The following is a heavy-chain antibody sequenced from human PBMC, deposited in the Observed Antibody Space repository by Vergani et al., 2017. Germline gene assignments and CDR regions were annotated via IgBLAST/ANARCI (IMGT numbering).Heavy chain of an antibody. CDR1: GYTFTSYY. J-gene: IGHJ6*02. V-gene: IGHV1-46*01. Sequence: QVQLVQSGAEVKKPGASVKVSCKASGYTFTSYYMHWVRQAPGQGLEWMGIINPSGGSTSYAQKFQGRVTMTRDTSTSTVYMELSSLRSEDTAVYYCARDRCSSTSCYGDYYYGMDVWGQGTTVTVSS. CDR2: INPSGGST. D-gene: IGHD2-2*01. CDR3: ARDRCSSTSCYGDYYYGMDV.